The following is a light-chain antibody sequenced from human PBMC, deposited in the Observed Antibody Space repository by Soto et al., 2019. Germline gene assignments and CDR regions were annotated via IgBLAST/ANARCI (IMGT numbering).Light chain of an antibody. CDR2: ATS. CDR1: QSVSSSY. Sequence: EIVLTQSPGTLSLSPGERATLSCRASQSVSSSYLAWYQQKPGQAPRLLIYATSSRATGIPDRFSGSGSGTDFALTISRLEPEDFAVHYCQQYGSSPYTFGQGTKLEIK. V-gene: IGKV3-20*01. J-gene: IGKJ2*01. CDR3: QQYGSSPYT.